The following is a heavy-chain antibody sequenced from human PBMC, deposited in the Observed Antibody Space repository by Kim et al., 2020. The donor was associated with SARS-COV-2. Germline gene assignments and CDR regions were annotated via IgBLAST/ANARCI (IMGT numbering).Heavy chain of an antibody. CDR3: ARNGHYYDSSGYYCFHY. D-gene: IGHD3-22*01. CDR2: INHSGST. Sequence: SETLSLTCAVYGGSFSGYYWSWIRQPPGKGLEWIGEINHSGSTNYNPSLKSRVTISVDTSNNQFSLKLSSVTAADKAVYYCARNGHYYDSSGYYCFHYWGQGALDTVSS. V-gene: IGHV4-34*01. J-gene: IGHJ4*02. CDR1: GGSFSGYY.